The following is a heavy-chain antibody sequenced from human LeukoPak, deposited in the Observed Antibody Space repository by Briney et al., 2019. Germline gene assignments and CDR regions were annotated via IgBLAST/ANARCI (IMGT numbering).Heavy chain of an antibody. CDR3: ARGRPVDILTGYYTTSFDY. CDR1: GGSISSGSYY. D-gene: IGHD3-9*01. Sequence: SETLSLTCTVSGGSISSGSYYWSWIRQPAGKGLEWIGRIYTSGSTNYNPSLKSRVTISVDTSKNQFSLKLSSVTAADTAVYYCARGRPVDILTGYYTTSFDYWGQGTLVTVSS. V-gene: IGHV4-61*02. CDR2: IYTSGST. J-gene: IGHJ4*02.